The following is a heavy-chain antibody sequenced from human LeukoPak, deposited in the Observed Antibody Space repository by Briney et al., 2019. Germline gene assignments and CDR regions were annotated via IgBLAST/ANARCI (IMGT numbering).Heavy chain of an antibody. J-gene: IGHJ4*02. D-gene: IGHD5-12*01. Sequence: PSETLSLICTVSSYSISRGYYWGWLRQPPGKGLECIGSIYHSGSTYYNPSLKSRVTISVDTSKNQYSLKLSSVTAADTAVYYCARDVRYSGYDLGTDCWGQGTLVTVSS. CDR2: IYHSGST. CDR1: SYSISRGYY. CDR3: ARDVRYSGYDLGTDC. V-gene: IGHV4-38-2*02.